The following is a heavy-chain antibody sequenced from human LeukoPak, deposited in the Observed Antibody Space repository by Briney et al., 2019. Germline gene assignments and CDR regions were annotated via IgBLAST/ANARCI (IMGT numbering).Heavy chain of an antibody. CDR3: ASLGIAAAGTGGEVFDP. J-gene: IGHJ5*02. D-gene: IGHD6-13*01. CDR1: GGSISSYY. V-gene: IGHV4-59*08. CDR2: IYYSGST. Sequence: SETLSLTCTVSGGSISSYYWSWIRQPPGKGLEWIGYIYYSGSTNYNPSLKSRVTISVDTSKNQFSLKLSSVTAADTAVYYCASLGIAAAGTGGEVFDPWGQGTLVTVSS.